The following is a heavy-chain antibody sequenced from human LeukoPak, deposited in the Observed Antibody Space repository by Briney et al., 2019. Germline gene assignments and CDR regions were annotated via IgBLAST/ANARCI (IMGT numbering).Heavy chain of an antibody. CDR3: ARANYYGSGSYGY. D-gene: IGHD3-10*01. V-gene: IGHV4-4*02. CDR2: IYHSGST. Sequence: SETLSLTCAVSGGSISSSNWWSWVRQPPGKGLEWIGEIYHSGSTNYNPSLKSRVTISVDTSKNQFSLKPSSVTAADTAVYYCARANYYGSGSYGYWGQGTLVTVFS. CDR1: GGSISSSNW. J-gene: IGHJ4*02.